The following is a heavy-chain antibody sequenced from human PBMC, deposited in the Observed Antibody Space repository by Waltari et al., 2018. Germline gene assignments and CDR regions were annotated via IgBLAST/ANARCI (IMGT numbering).Heavy chain of an antibody. V-gene: IGHV3-43*01. CDR1: GFTFDDYT. CDR3: AKDIGSLDASIDY. J-gene: IGHJ4*02. CDR2: ISWDGGST. Sequence: EVQLVESGGVVVQPGGSLRLSCAASGFTFDDYTMHWVRQAPGKGREWGSRISWDGGSTYYADSGKGRFTISRDNSKNALYLQMNSLRTEDTALYYCAKDIGSLDASIDYWGQGTLVTVSS.